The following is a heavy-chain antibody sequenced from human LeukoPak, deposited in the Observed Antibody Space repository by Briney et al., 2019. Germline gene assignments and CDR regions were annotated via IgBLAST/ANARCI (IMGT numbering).Heavy chain of an antibody. CDR2: IIPIFGTA. J-gene: IGHJ5*02. CDR1: GGTFSSYA. CDR3: ARDTRGTSSGWFDP. D-gene: IGHD2-2*01. Sequence: SVKVSCKASGGTFSSYAISWVRQAPGQGLEWMGRIIPIFGTANYAQKFQGRVTITADKSTSTAYMELSSLRSEDTAVYYCARDTRGTSSGWFDPWGQGTLVTVSP. V-gene: IGHV1-69*06.